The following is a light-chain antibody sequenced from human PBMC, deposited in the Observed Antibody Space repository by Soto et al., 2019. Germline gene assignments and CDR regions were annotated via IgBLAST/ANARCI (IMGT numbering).Light chain of an antibody. Sequence: VVRLSPGTLALSSGERATLSVRSSQTVRNNYLAWYQQKPGQAPRLLIYDASSRATGIPDRFSGGGSGTDFTLRISRLEPEDFAVDYCQQFSSYPLTFGRGTKVDIK. J-gene: IGKJ4*01. CDR3: QQFSSYPLT. CDR2: DAS. CDR1: QTVRNNY. V-gene: IGKV3-20*01.